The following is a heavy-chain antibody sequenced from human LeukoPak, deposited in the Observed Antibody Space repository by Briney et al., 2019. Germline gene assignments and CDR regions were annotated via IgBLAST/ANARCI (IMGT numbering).Heavy chain of an antibody. CDR1: GFTFDDYA. V-gene: IGHV3-9*01. CDR3: AKDIGIVVVYYFDY. J-gene: IGHJ4*02. D-gene: IGHD3-22*01. CDR2: ISWNSGSI. Sequence: GGSLRLSCAASGFTFDDYAMHWVRQAPGKGLEWVSGISWNSGSIGYTDSVKGRFTISRDNAKNSLYLQMNSLRAEDTAVYYCAKDIGIVVVYYFDYWGQGTLVTVSS.